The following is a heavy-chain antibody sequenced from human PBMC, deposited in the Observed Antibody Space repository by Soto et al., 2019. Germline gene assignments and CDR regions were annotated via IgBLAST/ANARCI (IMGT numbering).Heavy chain of an antibody. V-gene: IGHV3-23*01. Sequence: EVQLLESGGGLVQPGGSLRLSCAASGFTFSNYAMSWVRQAPGKGLEWVSAISGSGGSTYYADSVKGRFTISRDNSKNTLYLQMNSLRAEDTAVYYCAKGGGEVPAAIFLGDYWGQGTLVTVSS. CDR3: AKGGGEVPAAIFLGDY. D-gene: IGHD2-2*02. CDR1: GFTFSNYA. J-gene: IGHJ4*02. CDR2: ISGSGGST.